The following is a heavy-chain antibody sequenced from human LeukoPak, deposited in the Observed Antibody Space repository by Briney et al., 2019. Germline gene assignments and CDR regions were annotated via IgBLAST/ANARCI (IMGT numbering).Heavy chain of an antibody. V-gene: IGHV3-11*01. D-gene: IGHD2-2*01. CDR1: GFTFSDYY. CDR3: ATPLVVPSRDY. J-gene: IGHJ4*02. CDR2: ISSSGSTI. Sequence: GGSLRLSCAASGFTFSDYYMSWIRQAPGKGLEWVSYISSSGSTIYYADSVKGRFAISRDNAKNSLYLQMNSLRAEDTAVYYCATPLVVPSRDYWGQGTLVTVSS.